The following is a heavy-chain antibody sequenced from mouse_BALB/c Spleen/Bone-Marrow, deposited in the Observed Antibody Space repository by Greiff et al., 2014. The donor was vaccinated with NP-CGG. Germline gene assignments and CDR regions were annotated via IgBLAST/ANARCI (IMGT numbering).Heavy chain of an antibody. CDR3: RRKKRNYGNYYWFAY. J-gene: IGHJ3*01. V-gene: IGHV1S78*01. Sequence: VQLQQSGAELVMPGASVKMSCKASGYTFTDYWIHWVKQRPGQGLEWIGAIDTSDSYASYNQKFKGKATLTEDESSSTAYMQXXXXXXXXXSDYYCRRKKRNYGNYYWFAYWGQGTLVTVSA. CDR2: IDTSDSYA. CDR1: GYTFTDYW. D-gene: IGHD2-1*01.